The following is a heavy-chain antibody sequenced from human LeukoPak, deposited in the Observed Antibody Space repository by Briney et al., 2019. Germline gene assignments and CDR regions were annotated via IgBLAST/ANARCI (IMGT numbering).Heavy chain of an antibody. J-gene: IGHJ4*02. D-gene: IGHD3-3*01. CDR2: INHSGST. Sequence: SETLSLTCAVHGGSFSGYYWSWIRQPPGKGLEWIGEINHSGSTNYNPSLKSRVTISVDTSKNQFSLKLSSVTAADTAVYYCARRSDFWSGYYTTLRGGYYFDYWGQGTLVTVSS. V-gene: IGHV4-34*01. CDR3: ARRSDFWSGYYTTLRGGYYFDY. CDR1: GGSFSGYY.